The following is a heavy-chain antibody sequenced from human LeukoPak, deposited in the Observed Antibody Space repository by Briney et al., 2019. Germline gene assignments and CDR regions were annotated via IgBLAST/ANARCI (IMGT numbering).Heavy chain of an antibody. J-gene: IGHJ4*02. CDR1: GCSLSTSGMR. CDR2: IDWDDDN. V-gene: IGHV2-70*04. CDR3: APTLSTLYYVDYFDY. Sequence: SGPALVKPTQTLTLTCTFSGCSLSTSGMRVSWIRQPPGKALKWLARIDWDDDNYYSTSLKTMLTISKDTTKTQVVLTMTNMDPVDTATYCCAPTLSTLYYVDYFDYWGQGTLVTVSS. D-gene: IGHD3-10*02.